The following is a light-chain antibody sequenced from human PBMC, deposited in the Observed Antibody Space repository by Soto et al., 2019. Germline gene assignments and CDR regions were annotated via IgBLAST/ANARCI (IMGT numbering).Light chain of an antibody. V-gene: IGKV3-20*01. CDR1: QSININY. CDR3: QKYDNSPRT. J-gene: IGKJ1*01. CDR2: GAS. Sequence: EIVLTQSPGTLSLSPGERATLSCRASQSININYLAWYQQKPGQGPMLLMYGASSRATGIPDRFSGSGSGTDFTLTIRRLEPEDFAMYYCQKYDNSPRTFGQGTKVEIK.